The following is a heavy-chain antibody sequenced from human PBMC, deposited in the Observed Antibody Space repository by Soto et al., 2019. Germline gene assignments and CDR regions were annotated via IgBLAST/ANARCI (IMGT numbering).Heavy chain of an antibody. CDR3: ARGPTTTDFDY. CDR1: GGSVSRGRYS. Sequence: SELLSLTGALSGGSVSRGRYSWYWFRQPPGKGLEWIGYIYYSGSTNYNPSLKSRVTISVDTSKNQFSLKLSSVTAADTAVYYCARGPTTTDFDYWGQGTLVTVSS. D-gene: IGHD1-26*01. J-gene: IGHJ4*02. CDR2: IYYSGST. V-gene: IGHV4-61*01.